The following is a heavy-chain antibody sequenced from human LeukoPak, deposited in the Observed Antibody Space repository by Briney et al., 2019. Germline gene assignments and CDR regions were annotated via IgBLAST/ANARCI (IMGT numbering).Heavy chain of an antibody. CDR2: ISAYNGNT. V-gene: IGHV1-18*01. J-gene: IGHJ5*02. CDR3: ARDYYDMSHPFDP. Sequence: ASVKVSCKASGYTFTNYGITWVRQAPGQGLEWMGWISAYNGNTNYAQKLQGRVTMTTDTSTSTAYMELRSLRSDDTAVYYCARDYYDMSHPFDPWGQGTLVTVSS. CDR1: GYTFTNYG. D-gene: IGHD3-22*01.